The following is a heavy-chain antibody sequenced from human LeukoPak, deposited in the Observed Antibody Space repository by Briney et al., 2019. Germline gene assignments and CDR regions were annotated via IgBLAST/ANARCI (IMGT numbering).Heavy chain of an antibody. CDR1: GFTFSSYA. J-gene: IGHJ4*02. D-gene: IGHD3-3*01. V-gene: IGHV3-7*01. CDR3: ATDRGWRTSGYYLYYFEY. CDR2: IKHDGNEK. Sequence: GGSLRLSCAASGFTFSSYAMSWVRQAPGKGLEWVASIKHDGNEKYYVDSVRGRFTISRDNTMNSLYLQMSSLRAEDTAVYYCATDRGWRTSGYYLYYFEYWGQGTLVTYSS.